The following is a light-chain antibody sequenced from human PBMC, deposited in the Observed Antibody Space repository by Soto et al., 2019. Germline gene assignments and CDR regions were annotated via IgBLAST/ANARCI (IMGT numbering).Light chain of an antibody. V-gene: IGKV3-11*01. Sequence: EIVLTQSPVTLSLSPGERATLSCRASQRINNYLAWYQQKPGQAPRLLIYDASNRATGIPARFSGSGSGTDFTLTISSLEPEDFAVYYCQQRLNRQVTFGQGTRLDIK. CDR2: DAS. CDR1: QRINNY. J-gene: IGKJ5*01. CDR3: QQRLNRQVT.